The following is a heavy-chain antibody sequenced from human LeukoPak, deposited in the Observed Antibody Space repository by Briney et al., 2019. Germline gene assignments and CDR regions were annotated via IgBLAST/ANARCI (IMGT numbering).Heavy chain of an antibody. D-gene: IGHD3-16*02. CDR2: INAGNGNT. V-gene: IGHV1-3*01. CDR1: GYTFTSYA. Sequence: GASVKVSCKASGYTFTSYAMHWVRQAPGQRLEWMGWINAGNGNTKYSQKFQGRVTITRDTSASTAYMELSSLRSEDTAVYYCARSQPGVIVTVFDYWGQGTLVTVSS. J-gene: IGHJ4*02. CDR3: ARSQPGVIVTVFDY.